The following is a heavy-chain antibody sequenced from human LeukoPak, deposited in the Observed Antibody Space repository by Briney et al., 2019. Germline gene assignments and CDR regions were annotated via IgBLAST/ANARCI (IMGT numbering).Heavy chain of an antibody. J-gene: IGHJ5*02. CDR1: GYTFTDYY. CDR2: INPNSGGA. D-gene: IGHD6-13*01. Sequence: ASVKVSCKASGYTFTDYYPHWVRQAPGQGLEWMGWINPNSGGANFALNFQGRVTMTRATSISTAYMELSRLTSDDTAVYYCARGVGSSWFDPWGQGTLVTVSS. V-gene: IGHV1-2*02. CDR3: ARGVGSSWFDP.